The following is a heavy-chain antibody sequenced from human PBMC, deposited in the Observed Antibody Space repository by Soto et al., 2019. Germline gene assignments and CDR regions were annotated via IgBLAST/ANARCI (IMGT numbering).Heavy chain of an antibody. J-gene: IGHJ4*02. Sequence: LSLTCSVSGGSINSYWWSWIRQPAGKGLEWIGRVYSTGTTDYNPSLNSRATMSVETSKNQFSLKLTSVTAADTAVYYCARDIGSYAYGEGYWGQGIQVTVSS. CDR1: GGSINSYW. D-gene: IGHD3-10*01. CDR2: VYSTGTT. V-gene: IGHV4-4*07. CDR3: ARDIGSYAYGEGY.